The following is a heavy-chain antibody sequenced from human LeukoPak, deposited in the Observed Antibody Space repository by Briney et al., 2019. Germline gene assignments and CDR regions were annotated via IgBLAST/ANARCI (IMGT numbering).Heavy chain of an antibody. D-gene: IGHD3-3*01. CDR2: LNGGGDYT. CDR3: ARGRGTTIFRVAQSDY. CDR1: GFTFSSYA. Sequence: PGGSLRLSCEASGFTFSSYAMSWVRQAPGKGLEWVSALNGGGDYTYYAASVKGRFTISRDNSKNTLFLQMSSLRVEDTAVYYCARGRGTTIFRVAQSDYWGQGTLVTVSS. J-gene: IGHJ4*02. V-gene: IGHV3-23*01.